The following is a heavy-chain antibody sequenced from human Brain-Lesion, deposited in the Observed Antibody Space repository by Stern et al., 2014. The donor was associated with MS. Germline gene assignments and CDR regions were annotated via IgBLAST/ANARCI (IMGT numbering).Heavy chain of an antibody. Sequence: VQLVESGPGLVKPSETLSLTCTVSGGSINTNNYYWGWIRQPPGKGLEWIGNIYSSGSTFYSPSLKSRVTMSVDTSKNQFPLKRSSVTAADTAVYYCARTGDDFGDYSLSYWGQGTLVTVSS. CDR2: IYSSGST. CDR3: ARTGDDFGDYSLSY. D-gene: IGHD4-17*01. V-gene: IGHV4-39*01. CDR1: GGSINTNNYY. J-gene: IGHJ4*02.